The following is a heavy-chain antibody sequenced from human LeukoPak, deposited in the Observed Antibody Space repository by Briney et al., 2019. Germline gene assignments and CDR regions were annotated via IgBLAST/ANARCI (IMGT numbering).Heavy chain of an antibody. CDR2: IKQDGSEK. V-gene: IGHV3-7*03. CDR3: TREMVMIDY. J-gene: IGHJ4*02. D-gene: IGHD3-22*01. Sequence: PGGSLRVSCAASGFTYSDYWMSWVRQAPGKGLEWVANIKQDGSEKYYVGSVKGRFTVSRDNAKSSLYLQMNSLRAEDTAVYYCTREMVMIDYWGQGNLVTVSS. CDR1: GFTYSDYW.